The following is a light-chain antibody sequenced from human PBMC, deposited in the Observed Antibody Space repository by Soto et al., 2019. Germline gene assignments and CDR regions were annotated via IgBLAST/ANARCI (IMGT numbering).Light chain of an antibody. CDR3: QQYNGLPTWT. CDR2: KAS. J-gene: IGKJ1*01. Sequence: DLQMTQSPSTLSASVGDRVTITCRASQNINIWLAWYQQKPWTAPKLLIYKASTLESGVPSRFSGNGSGTDFTLTISSLQPDDSATYYCQQYNGLPTWTFGQGTKVEMK. V-gene: IGKV1-5*03. CDR1: QNINIW.